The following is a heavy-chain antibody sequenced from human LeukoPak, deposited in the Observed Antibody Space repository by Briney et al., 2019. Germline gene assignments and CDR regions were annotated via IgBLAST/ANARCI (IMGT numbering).Heavy chain of an antibody. CDR2: IYPADSDT. J-gene: IGHJ4*02. CDR1: GYTFTSYW. CDR3: ATQAPRFGSGSYMYY. V-gene: IGHV5-51*01. Sequence: GESLKISCEGSGYTFTSYWIGWVRQMPGKGLEWMGIIYPADSDTRYSPSFQGQVTMSVDKSINTAYLQWSSLGASGTAMYYCATQAPRFGSGSYMYYWGQGTLVTVPS. D-gene: IGHD3-10*01.